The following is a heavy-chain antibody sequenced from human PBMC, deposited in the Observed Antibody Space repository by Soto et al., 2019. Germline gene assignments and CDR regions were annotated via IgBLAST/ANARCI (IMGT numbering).Heavy chain of an antibody. V-gene: IGHV1-2*02. CDR2: INPATGAA. Sequence: QLHLVQSGAVVKKPGASVTVSCSASGYPVTAYYMHWVRQAPGRGLEWMGGINPATGAAKYTQTFQGRVPMNRDTAPSTGFMELSGLTSEDTAVFYCARGGGVGVAGSAAFDMWGQGTLVTVSS. J-gene: IGHJ3*02. CDR3: ARGGGVGVAGSAAFDM. CDR1: GYPVTAYY. D-gene: IGHD3-3*01.